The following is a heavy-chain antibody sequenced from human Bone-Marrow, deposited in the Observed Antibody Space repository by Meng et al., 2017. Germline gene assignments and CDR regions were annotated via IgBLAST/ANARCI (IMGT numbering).Heavy chain of an antibody. J-gene: IGHJ6*02. CDR2: TYYSSKWYN. D-gene: IGHD3-10*01. Sequence: SCAISGDSVSSNSAAWNWIRQSPSRGLEWLGRTYYSSKWYNDYAVSVKSRITINPDTSKNQFSLQLNSVTPEDTAVYYCARKRGYYYGSGRPTYYYYYGMDVWGQGTTVTVSS. V-gene: IGHV6-1*01. CDR3: ARKRGYYYGSGRPTYYYYYGMDV. CDR1: GDSVSSNSAA.